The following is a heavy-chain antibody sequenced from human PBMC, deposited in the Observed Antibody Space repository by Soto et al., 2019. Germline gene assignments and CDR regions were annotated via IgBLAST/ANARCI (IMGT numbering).Heavy chain of an antibody. V-gene: IGHV1-18*01. CDR3: ARDGITIFGVVIISWFDP. CDR1: GYTFTSYG. J-gene: IGHJ5*02. CDR2: ISAYNGNT. D-gene: IGHD3-3*01. Sequence: ASVKVSCKASGYTFTSYGISWVRQAPGQGLEWMGWISAYNGNTNYAQKLQGRVTMATDTSTSTVYMELRSLRSDDTAVYYCARDGITIFGVVIISWFDPWGQGTLVTVSS.